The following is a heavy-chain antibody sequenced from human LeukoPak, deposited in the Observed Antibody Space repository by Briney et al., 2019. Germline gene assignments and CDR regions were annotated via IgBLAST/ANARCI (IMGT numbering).Heavy chain of an antibody. CDR1: GASVNGYY. J-gene: IGHJ4*02. D-gene: IGHD2-8*01. V-gene: IGHV4-59*02. Sequence: SETLSLTCTVSGASVNGYYWSWVRQTPGKGLEWIGYVHYSGSSDFNASLKSRVTMSLATTENQLSLKVNSVTAADTAVYYCARGCWSLDFWGQGTLVTVSS. CDR2: VHYSGSS. CDR3: ARGCWSLDF.